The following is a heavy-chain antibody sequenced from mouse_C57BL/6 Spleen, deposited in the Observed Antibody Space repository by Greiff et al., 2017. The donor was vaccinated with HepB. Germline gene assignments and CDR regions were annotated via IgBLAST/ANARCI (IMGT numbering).Heavy chain of an antibody. CDR3: ARVPGSYWYFDV. CDR2: IHPNSGST. J-gene: IGHJ1*03. D-gene: IGHD5-1*01. V-gene: IGHV1-64*01. Sequence: QVQLKESGPELVKPGASVKISCKASGYTFTSYWMHWVKQRPGQGLEWIGMIHPNSGSTNYNEKFKSKATLTVDKSSSTAYMQLSSLTSEDSAVYYCARVPGSYWYFDVWGTGTTVTVSS. CDR1: GYTFTSYW.